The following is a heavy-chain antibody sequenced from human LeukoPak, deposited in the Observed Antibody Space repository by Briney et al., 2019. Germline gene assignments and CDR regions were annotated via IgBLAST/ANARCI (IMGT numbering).Heavy chain of an antibody. CDR3: AKALTYYYDTSTYYHDY. J-gene: IGHJ4*02. V-gene: IGHV3-30*02. Sequence: PGGSLRLSCAASGFTFSSDGMHWVRQAPGKGLEWVAFIRYDGNNKYYADSVKGRFTISRDNSKNTLYLQMNSLGVEDTAVYYCAKALTYYYDTSTYYHDYWGQGTLVTVSS. D-gene: IGHD3-22*01. CDR1: GFTFSSDG. CDR2: IRYDGNNK.